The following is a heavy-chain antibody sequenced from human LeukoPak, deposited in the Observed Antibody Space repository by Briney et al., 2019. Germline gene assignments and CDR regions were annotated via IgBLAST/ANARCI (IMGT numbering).Heavy chain of an antibody. V-gene: IGHV3-23*01. J-gene: IGHJ4*02. Sequence: GGSLRLSCAASGFTFSSYGMSWVRQAPGKGLEWVSAISGSGGSTYYADSVKGRFTISRDNSKNTLYLQMNSLRAEDTGVYYCAKDLPDSSSYYYYFHWGQGTLVTVSS. CDR2: ISGSGGST. CDR1: GFTFSSYG. D-gene: IGHD3-22*01. CDR3: AKDLPDSSSYYYYFH.